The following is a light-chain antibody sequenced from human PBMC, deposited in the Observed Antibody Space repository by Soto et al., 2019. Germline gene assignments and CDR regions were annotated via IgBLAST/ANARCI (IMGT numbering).Light chain of an antibody. V-gene: IGKV3-11*01. CDR3: QQRSSWPLT. J-gene: IGKJ4*01. CDR2: DVS. CDR1: QSMSDF. Sequence: EIVLTQSPATLSLSPEERATLSCRASQSMSDFLAWYQHKPGQSPRLLIYDVSRRATGIPARFSGSGSGTDFTLSISSLEPEDFGVYYCQQRSSWPLTFGGGTKVEIK.